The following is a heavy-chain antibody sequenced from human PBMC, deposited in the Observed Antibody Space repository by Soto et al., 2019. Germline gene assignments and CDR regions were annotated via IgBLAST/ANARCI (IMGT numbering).Heavy chain of an antibody. CDR1: GGSIRSYY. Sequence: PSETLSLTCTVSGGSIRSYYWIWIRQPPGKGLEWIGYVYDSGRTNYNYKPSLKSRVTISVDTSKNQFSLNLRSVTAADTALYYCARDTAFNYWGQGALVTVSS. V-gene: IGHV4-59*01. D-gene: IGHD4-17*01. CDR3: ARDTAFNY. J-gene: IGHJ4*02. CDR2: VYDSGRT.